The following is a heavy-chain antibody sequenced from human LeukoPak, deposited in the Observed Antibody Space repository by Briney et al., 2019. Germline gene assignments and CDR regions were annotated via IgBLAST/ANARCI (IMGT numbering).Heavy chain of an antibody. V-gene: IGHV4-59*01. CDR1: GGSISSYY. J-gene: IGHJ4*02. D-gene: IGHD6-13*01. CDR3: ARGGTAAGFDY. CDR2: IYYSGST. Sequence: SETLSLTCTVSGGSISSYYWSWIRQPPGKGLERIGYIYYSGSTNYNPSLKSRVTISVDTSKNQFSLKLSSVTAADTAVYYCARGGTAAGFDYWGQGTQVTVSS.